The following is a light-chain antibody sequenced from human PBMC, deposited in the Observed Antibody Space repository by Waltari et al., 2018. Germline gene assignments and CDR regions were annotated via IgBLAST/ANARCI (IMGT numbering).Light chain of an antibody. CDR3: QQYNSYPPN. CDR1: QGISSH. CDR2: AAS. Sequence: DLQLTQSPSFLSASVGDRVTITCPASQGISSHLAWYQQKPGKAPKPLIYAASTLQSGVPSRFSGSGSGTEFTLTISSLQPEDFATYYCQQYNSYPPNFGQGTRLEIK. J-gene: IGKJ5*01. V-gene: IGKV1-9*01.